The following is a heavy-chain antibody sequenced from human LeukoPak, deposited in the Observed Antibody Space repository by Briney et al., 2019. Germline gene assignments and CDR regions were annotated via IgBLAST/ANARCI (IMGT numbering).Heavy chain of an antibody. D-gene: IGHD2-2*01. CDR1: GGSISSGGYY. CDR3: ARVLVPATNNWFDP. V-gene: IGHV4-31*03. CDR2: IYYSGST. Sequence: SETLSLTCTVSGGSISSGGYYWSWLRQHPGKGLEWIGYIYYSGSTYYNPSLKSRVTISVDTSKNQFSLKLSSVTAADTAVYYCARVLVPATNNWFDPWGQGTLVTVSS. J-gene: IGHJ5*02.